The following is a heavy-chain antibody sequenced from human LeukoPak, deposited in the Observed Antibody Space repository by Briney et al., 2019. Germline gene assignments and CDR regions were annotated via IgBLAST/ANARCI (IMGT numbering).Heavy chain of an antibody. V-gene: IGHV4-61*01. D-gene: IGHD2-15*01. CDR3: ARSPAYCSGGTCSPSRVDY. J-gene: IGHJ4*02. CDR1: GGSVSSGTYY. Sequence: PSETLSLTCTVSGGSVSSGTYYWSWIRQPPGKELEWIGYIYYSGSTNCNPSLKSRVTISVDTSKNQFSLKLSSVTAADTAVYYCARSPAYCSGGTCSPSRVDYWGQGTLVTVSS. CDR2: IYYSGST.